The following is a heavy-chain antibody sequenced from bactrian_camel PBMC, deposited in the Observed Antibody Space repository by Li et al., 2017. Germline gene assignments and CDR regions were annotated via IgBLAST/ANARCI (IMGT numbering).Heavy chain of an antibody. V-gene: IGHV3S6*01. Sequence: HVQLVESGGGLVQPGGSLRLSCAASGFTFRSYGMSWVRQAPGKGLEWVSGIINEGRETYYADSVKGRFTISRDNTKNTLYLQMNSLKTEDTAVYYCAAGLLADHGLGLGTQVTVS. D-gene: IGHD5*01. CDR1: GFTFRSYG. J-gene: IGHJ4*01. CDR2: IINEGRET.